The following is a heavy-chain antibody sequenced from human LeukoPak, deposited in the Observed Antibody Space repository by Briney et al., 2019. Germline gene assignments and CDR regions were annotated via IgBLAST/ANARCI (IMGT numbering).Heavy chain of an antibody. CDR3: ARVYYSRSYDYWYFDL. CDR1: GYSISSGYY. V-gene: IGHV4-38-2*02. D-gene: IGHD6-13*01. Sequence: KPSETLSLTCTVSGYSISSGYYWGWIRQPPGKGLEWIGSIYHSGSTYYNPSLKSRVTISVDTSKNQFSLKLSSVTAADTAVYYCARVYYSRSYDYWYFDLWGRGTLVTVSS. CDR2: IYHSGST. J-gene: IGHJ2*01.